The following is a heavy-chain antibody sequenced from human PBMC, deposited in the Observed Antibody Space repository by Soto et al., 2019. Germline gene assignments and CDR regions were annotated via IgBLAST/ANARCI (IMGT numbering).Heavy chain of an antibody. J-gene: IGHJ6*02. CDR1: VFTFSSYA. V-gene: IGHV3-30-3*01. D-gene: IGHD6-13*01. Sequence: GGSLRLSCAASVFTFSSYAMHWVRQAPGKGLEWVAVISYDGSNKYYADSVKGRFTISRDNSKNTLYLQMNSLRAEDTAVYYCARAHSSSWYFYYYGMDVWGQGTTVTVSS. CDR2: ISYDGSNK. CDR3: ARAHSSSWYFYYYGMDV.